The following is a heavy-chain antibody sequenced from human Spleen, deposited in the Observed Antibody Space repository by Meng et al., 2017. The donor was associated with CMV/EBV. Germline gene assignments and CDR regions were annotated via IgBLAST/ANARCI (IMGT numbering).Heavy chain of an antibody. V-gene: IGHV1-69*10. J-gene: IGHJ5*02. Sequence: SVKVSCKASGGTFSSYAISWVRQAPGQGLEWMGGIIPILGIANYAQKFQGRVTITADKSTSTAYMELSSLRSEDTAVYYCARGRYYDFWSGYYDGINWFDPWGQGTLVTVSS. CDR3: ARGRYYDFWSGYYDGINWFDP. CDR2: IIPILGIA. D-gene: IGHD3-3*01. CDR1: GGTFSSYA.